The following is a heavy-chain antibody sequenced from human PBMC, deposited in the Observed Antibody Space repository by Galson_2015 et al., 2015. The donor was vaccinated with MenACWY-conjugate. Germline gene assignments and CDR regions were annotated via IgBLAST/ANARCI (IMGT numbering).Heavy chain of an antibody. V-gene: IGHV4-59*01. CDR1: GGSISSYY. CDR3: ARGVGATGNWFDP. J-gene: IGHJ5*02. D-gene: IGHD1-26*01. Sequence: SETLSLTCTVSGGSISSYYWSWIRQPPGKGLEWIGYIYYSGSTNYNPSLRSRVTISVDTSKNQFSLKLSSVTAADTAAYYCARGVGATGNWFDPWGQGTLVTVSS. CDR2: IYYSGST.